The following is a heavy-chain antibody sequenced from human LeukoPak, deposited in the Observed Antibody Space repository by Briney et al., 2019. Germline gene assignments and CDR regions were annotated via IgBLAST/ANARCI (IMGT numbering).Heavy chain of an antibody. Sequence: SETLSLTCAVYGGSFSGYYWSWIRQPPGKGLEWIGEINHSGSTNYNPSLKSRVTISVDTSKNQFSLKLSSVTAADTAVYYCARNYYWWGQGTLVTVSS. CDR2: INHSGST. D-gene: IGHD3-10*01. CDR3: ARNYYW. J-gene: IGHJ4*02. V-gene: IGHV4-34*01. CDR1: GGSFSGYY.